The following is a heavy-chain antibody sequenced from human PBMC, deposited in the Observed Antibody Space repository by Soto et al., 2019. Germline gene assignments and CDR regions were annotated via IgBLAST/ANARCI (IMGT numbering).Heavy chain of an antibody. D-gene: IGHD5-18*01. CDR1: GGSFSGYY. CDR3: ARFSGVDTAMVNWFDP. J-gene: IGHJ5*02. V-gene: IGHV4-34*01. Sequence: SETLSLTCAVYGGSFSGYYWSWIRQPTGKGLEWIGEINHSGSTNYNPSLKSRVTISVDTSKNQFSLKLSSVTAADTAVYYCARFSGVDTAMVNWFDPWGQGTLVTVSS. CDR2: INHSGST.